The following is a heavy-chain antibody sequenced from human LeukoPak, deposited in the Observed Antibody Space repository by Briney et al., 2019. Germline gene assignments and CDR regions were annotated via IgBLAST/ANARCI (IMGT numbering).Heavy chain of an antibody. J-gene: IGHJ4*02. V-gene: IGHV3-30*14. Sequence: GGSLRLSCAASGFTFSSYAMHWVRQAPGKGLEWVAVISYDGSNKYYADSVKGRFTISRDNSKNTLYLQMNSLRAEDTAVYYCARFYSDYSYYFDYWGQGTLVTVSS. CDR3: ARFYSDYSYYFDY. CDR2: ISYDGSNK. D-gene: IGHD4-11*01. CDR1: GFTFSSYA.